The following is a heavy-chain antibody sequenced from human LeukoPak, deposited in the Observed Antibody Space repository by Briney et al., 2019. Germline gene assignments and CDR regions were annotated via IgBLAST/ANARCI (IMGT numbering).Heavy chain of an antibody. CDR2: IFGSGAGT. V-gene: IGHV3-23*01. Sequence: GGSLRLSCAASGFTFSSYAMSWVRQAPGKGLEWVSSIFGSGAGTHYADSVKGRFTISRDNAKNSLYLQMNSLRAEDTAVYYYARDMDMSPWGITFGGVIGGAFDIWGQGTMVTVSS. D-gene: IGHD3-16*01. J-gene: IGHJ3*02. CDR1: GFTFSSYA. CDR3: ARDMDMSPWGITFGGVIGGAFDI.